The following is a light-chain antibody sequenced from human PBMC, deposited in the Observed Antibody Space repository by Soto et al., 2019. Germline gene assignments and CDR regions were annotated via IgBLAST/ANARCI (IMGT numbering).Light chain of an antibody. J-gene: IGKJ4*01. CDR2: GAS. Sequence: EIVMTQSPVTLSASPGERVTLSCRVSQSVNINLAWYQQRPGQAPRALIFGASNRASGIPDRFSGSGSGTDFTLTISSLEPDDFALYYCQQYKDWPPLTFGGGTRVEIK. CDR3: QQYKDWPPLT. CDR1: QSVNIN. V-gene: IGKV3D-15*01.